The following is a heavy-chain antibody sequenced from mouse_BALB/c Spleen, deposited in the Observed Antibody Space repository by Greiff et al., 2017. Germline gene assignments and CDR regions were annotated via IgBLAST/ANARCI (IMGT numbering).Heavy chain of an antibody. D-gene: IGHD4-1*01. J-gene: IGHJ2*01. CDR2: ISDGGSYT. Sequence: VHLVESGGGLVKPGGSLKLSCAASGFTFSDYYMYWVRQTPEKKLEWVATISDGGSYTYYPDSVKGRFTISRDNAKNNLYLQMSSLKSEDTAMYYCARDLGRYWGQGTTLTVSS. CDR3: ARDLGRY. CDR1: GFTFSDYY. V-gene: IGHV5-4*02.